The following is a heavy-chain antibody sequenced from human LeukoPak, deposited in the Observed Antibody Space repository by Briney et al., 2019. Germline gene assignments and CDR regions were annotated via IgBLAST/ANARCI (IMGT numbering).Heavy chain of an antibody. Sequence: GGSLRLSCEASRFTYVSYAMTWVRQAPERGLEWVSSIGGSGATTYYADSVKGRFTVSADNSKNTLYLQMNSLRAEDTAVYYCAFIPVGGLVISNSDYWGQGTRVTVSS. CDR1: RFTYVSYA. D-gene: IGHD3/OR15-3a*01. V-gene: IGHV3-23*01. CDR2: IGGSGATT. CDR3: AFIPVGGLVISNSDY. J-gene: IGHJ4*02.